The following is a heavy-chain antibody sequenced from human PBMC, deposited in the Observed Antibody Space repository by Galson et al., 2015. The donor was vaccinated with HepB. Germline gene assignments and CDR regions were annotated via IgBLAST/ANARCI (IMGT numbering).Heavy chain of an antibody. J-gene: IGHJ6*03. D-gene: IGHD2-2*01. CDR2: IIPILGIA. V-gene: IGHV1-69*10. CDR1: GGTFSSYA. Sequence: SVKVSCKASGGTFSSYAISWVRQAPGQGLEWMGGIIPILGIANYAQKFQGRVTITADKSTSTAYMELSSLRSEDTAVYYCARDGIVVVPAASLTRDRYYYYYMDVWGKGTTVTVSS. CDR3: ARDGIVVVPAASLTRDRYYYYYMDV.